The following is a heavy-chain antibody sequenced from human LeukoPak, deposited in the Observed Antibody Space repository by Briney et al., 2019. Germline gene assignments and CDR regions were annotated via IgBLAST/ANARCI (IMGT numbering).Heavy chain of an antibody. J-gene: IGHJ4*02. Sequence: PGGSLRLSCAASGFTVSSNYMSWVRQAPGKGLEWVSAIYSAGNTYYADSVKGRFTISRDNSKNTLYLQMNSLRAEDTAVYYCAKDLSVLLWFGELFFDYWGQGTLVTVSS. CDR3: AKDLSVLLWFGELFFDY. D-gene: IGHD3-10*01. V-gene: IGHV3-66*01. CDR2: IYSAGNT. CDR1: GFTVSSNY.